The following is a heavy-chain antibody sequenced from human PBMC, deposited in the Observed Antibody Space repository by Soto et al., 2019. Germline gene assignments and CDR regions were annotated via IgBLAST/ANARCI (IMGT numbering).Heavy chain of an antibody. J-gene: IGHJ4*02. D-gene: IGHD3-10*01. CDR3: ARDDHGSGRYAFFDY. CDR2: MWYGGSNE. V-gene: IGHV3-33*01. Sequence: QVRLVESGGGVVQPGRSLTVSCAASGFIFSSYGMHWVRQAPGKGLEWVAFMWYGGSNEHYADSVKGRFTISRDNSKNTLYLQMNSLRAEDMAVYYCARDDHGSGRYAFFDYWGQGTLVTVSS. CDR1: GFIFSSYG.